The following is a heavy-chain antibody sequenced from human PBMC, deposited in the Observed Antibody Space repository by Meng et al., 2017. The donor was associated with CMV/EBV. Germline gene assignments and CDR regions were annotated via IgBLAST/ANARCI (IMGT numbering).Heavy chain of an antibody. CDR3: ARVAFLPPYCGGDCSAHYYFDY. D-gene: IGHD2-21*01. CDR2: IYSGGST. Sequence: GESLKISCAASGFIFNDHYMDWVRQAPGKGLEWVSVIYSGGSTYYADSVKGRFTISRDNSKNTLYLQMNSLRAEDTAVYYCARVAFLPPYCGGDCSAHYYFDYWGQGTLVTVSS. V-gene: IGHV3-66*01. J-gene: IGHJ4*02. CDR1: GFIFNDHY.